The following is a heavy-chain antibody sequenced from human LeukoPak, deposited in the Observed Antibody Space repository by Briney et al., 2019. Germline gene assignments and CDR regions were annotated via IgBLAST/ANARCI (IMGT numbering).Heavy chain of an antibody. CDR3: ARGLGATGFY. Sequence: KPSETLSLTFAVYGGSFSGYYWSWIRQPPGKGLEWIGEINHSGSTNYNPSLKSRVTISVDTSKNQFSLKLSSVTAADTAVYYCARGLGATGFYWGQGTLVTVSS. CDR2: INHSGST. CDR1: GGSFSGYY. D-gene: IGHD1-26*01. V-gene: IGHV4-34*01. J-gene: IGHJ4*02.